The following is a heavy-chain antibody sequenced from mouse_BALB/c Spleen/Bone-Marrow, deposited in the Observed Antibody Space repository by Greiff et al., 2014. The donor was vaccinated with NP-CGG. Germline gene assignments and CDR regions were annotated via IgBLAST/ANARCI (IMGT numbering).Heavy chain of an antibody. J-gene: IGHJ2*01. CDR3: ARWLLLDY. V-gene: IGHV1S22*01. D-gene: IGHD2-3*01. Sequence: GSELVRPGASVKLSCKASGYTFTSYWMHWVKQRPGQGLEWIGNIYPGTGSTNYDEKFKGKATLTVDTSSSTAYMQLSSLTSEDSAVYYCARWLLLDYWGQGTTLTVSA. CDR1: GYTFTSYW. CDR2: IYPGTGST.